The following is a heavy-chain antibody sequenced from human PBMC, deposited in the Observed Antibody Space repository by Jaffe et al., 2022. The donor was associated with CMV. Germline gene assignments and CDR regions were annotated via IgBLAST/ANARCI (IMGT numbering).Heavy chain of an antibody. Sequence: QLQLQESGPGLVKPSETLSLTCNVSGDSLITNYFWGWIRQPPGKGLQWIASIHYSGNTYFSPSLQSRVAISVDTSKNHFSLTLRSVTAADTAVYYCARHWRYSISYYPFDHWGQGTLVTVSS. CDR1: GDSLITNYF. J-gene: IGHJ4*02. D-gene: IGHD5-12*01. CDR2: IHYSGNT. V-gene: IGHV4-39*01. CDR3: ARHWRYSISYYPFDH.